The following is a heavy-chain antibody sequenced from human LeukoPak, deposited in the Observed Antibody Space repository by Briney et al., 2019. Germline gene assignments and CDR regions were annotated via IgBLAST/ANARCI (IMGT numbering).Heavy chain of an antibody. CDR2: IWYDGSNK. Sequence: GGSLRLSCAASGFTFSSSGMHWVRQAPGKGLEWVAIIWYDGSNKYYADSVKGRFTISRDNSKNMLYLQMNSLRAEDTAVYYCAREDGYCSGGSCYHAFDIWGQGTMVTVSS. D-gene: IGHD2-15*01. J-gene: IGHJ3*02. CDR1: GFTFSSSG. V-gene: IGHV3-30*02. CDR3: AREDGYCSGGSCYHAFDI.